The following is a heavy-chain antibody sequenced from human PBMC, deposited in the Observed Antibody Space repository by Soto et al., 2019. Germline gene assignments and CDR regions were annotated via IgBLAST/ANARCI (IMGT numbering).Heavy chain of an antibody. J-gene: IGHJ6*02. CDR3: ARCQPEYYYDSSGYYSGQTYYYYYGMDV. V-gene: IGHV3-30*03. D-gene: IGHD3-22*01. CDR2: ISYDGSNK. Sequence: GGSLRLSCAASGFTFSSYGMHWVRQAPGKGLEWVAVISYDGSNKYYADSVKGRFTISRDNSKNTLYLQMNSLRAENTAVYYCARCQPEYYYDSSGYYSGQTYYYYYGMDVWGQGTTVTVSS. CDR1: GFTFSSYG.